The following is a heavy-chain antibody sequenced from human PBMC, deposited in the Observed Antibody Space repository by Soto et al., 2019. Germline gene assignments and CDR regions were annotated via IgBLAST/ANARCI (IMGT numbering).Heavy chain of an antibody. CDR2: VYYTGIT. J-gene: IGHJ3*01. Sequence: QMHLLESGPGLVKPSETLSLTCTVSGGSISSSAYYWGWIRQSPGKGLEWIGSVYYTGITDYKSSLESRISISADTSRNQLSLRLNSMTAADTGIYFCARQGRPGYCTGGNCYPTFDVWGQGTLVTVS. CDR3: ARQGRPGYCTGGNCYPTFDV. CDR1: GGSISSSAYY. V-gene: IGHV4-39*01. D-gene: IGHD2-8*02.